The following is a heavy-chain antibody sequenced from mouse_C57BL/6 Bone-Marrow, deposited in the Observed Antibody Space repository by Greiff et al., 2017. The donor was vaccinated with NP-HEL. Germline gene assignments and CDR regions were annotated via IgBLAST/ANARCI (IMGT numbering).Heavy chain of an antibody. CDR1: GFTFSDYG. CDR2: ISSGSSTI. J-gene: IGHJ2*01. CDR3: ARSHEFITTVTDY. V-gene: IGHV5-17*01. Sequence: EVKLMESGGGLVKPGGSLKLSCAASGFTFSDYGMHWVRQAPEKGLEWVAYISSGSSTIYYADTVKGRFTISRDNAKNTLFLQMNSLRSEDTAIYYCARSHEFITTVTDYWGQGTTLTVSS. D-gene: IGHD1-1*01.